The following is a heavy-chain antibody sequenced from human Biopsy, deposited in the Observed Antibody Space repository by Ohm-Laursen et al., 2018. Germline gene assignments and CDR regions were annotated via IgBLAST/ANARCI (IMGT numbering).Heavy chain of an antibody. J-gene: IGHJ4*02. V-gene: IGHV3-30*18. D-gene: IGHD4-17*01. CDR1: GFIFSYCG. Sequence: SLRLSCSASGFIFSYCGMHWVRQAPGKGLEWVAVISSDGSNKYYADSVKGRFTISRDNSKDTLYLQLNSLRAEDTAVYYCAKPADSYGSEFYFDYWGQGTLVTVSS. CDR3: AKPADSYGSEFYFDY. CDR2: ISSDGSNK.